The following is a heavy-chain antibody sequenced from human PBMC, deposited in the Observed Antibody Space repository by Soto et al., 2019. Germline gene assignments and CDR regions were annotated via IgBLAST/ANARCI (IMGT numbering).Heavy chain of an antibody. CDR1: GFTFSSYG. J-gene: IGHJ4*02. D-gene: IGHD3-22*01. Sequence: QVQLVESGGGVVQPGRSLRLSCAASGFTFSSYGMHWVRQAPGKGLEWVAVISYDGSNKYYADSVKGRFTISRDNSKNTLYLQMNSLRAEDRAVYYCASGSGYAIDYWGQGTLVTVSS. CDR2: ISYDGSNK. V-gene: IGHV3-30*03. CDR3: ASGSGYAIDY.